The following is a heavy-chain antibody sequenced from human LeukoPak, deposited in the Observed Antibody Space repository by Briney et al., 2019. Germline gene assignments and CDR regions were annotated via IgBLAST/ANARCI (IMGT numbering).Heavy chain of an antibody. Sequence: GGSLRLSCAASGFTVSSNYMSWVRQAPGKGLEWVSSISSSSSYIYYADSVKGRFTISRDNAKNSLYLQMNSLRAEDTAVYYCARARGIGLFGYWGQGTLVTVSS. D-gene: IGHD3-16*01. CDR1: GFTVSSNY. CDR2: ISSSSSYI. J-gene: IGHJ4*02. CDR3: ARARGIGLFGY. V-gene: IGHV3-21*01.